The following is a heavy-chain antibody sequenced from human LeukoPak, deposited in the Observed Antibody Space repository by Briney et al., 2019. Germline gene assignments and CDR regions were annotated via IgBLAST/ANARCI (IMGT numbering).Heavy chain of an antibody. D-gene: IGHD3-10*01. Sequence: SETLSLTCTVSGGSISSYYWSWIRQSPEMGLEWIGSIYYSGATDYNPSLKSRVTISVDTSKNQFSLKLSSVTAADTAVYYCASTPWSGHDYWGQGTLVTVSS. V-gene: IGHV4-59*12. CDR1: GGSISSYY. CDR2: IYYSGAT. CDR3: ASTPWSGHDY. J-gene: IGHJ4*02.